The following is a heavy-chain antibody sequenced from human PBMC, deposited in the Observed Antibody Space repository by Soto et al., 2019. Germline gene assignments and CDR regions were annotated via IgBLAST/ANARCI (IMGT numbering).Heavy chain of an antibody. CDR1: GYTFTSYY. D-gene: IGHD3-10*01. V-gene: IGHV1-2*02. J-gene: IGHJ6*02. Sequence: QVQLVQSGAEMKEPGDSVRVSCEASGYTFTSYYIHWVRQAPGQGLEWMGWINPKFGDTTYAQDFQGRVSMTRDMSISTVYMELSRLTSDDTAIYYCARNMDYYYGPGSGNGHGFWGQGTTVPVFS. CDR2: INPKFGDT. CDR3: ARNMDYYYGPGSGNGHGF.